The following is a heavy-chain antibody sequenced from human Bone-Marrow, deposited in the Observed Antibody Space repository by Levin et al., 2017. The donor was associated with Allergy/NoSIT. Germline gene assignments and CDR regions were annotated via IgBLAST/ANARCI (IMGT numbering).Heavy chain of an antibody. V-gene: IGHV1-18*01. CDR2: ISAHNGDS. CDR1: GYTFINYG. CDR3: ARGAQKPAAIGEF. Sequence: ASVKVSCKASGYTFINYGISWVRQAPGQGLEWMGWISAHNGDSHYAKTFQGRITMTTDTSTSTAYLDLRSLRLDDTAVYYCARGAQKPAAIGEFCGQGTLLTVSS. D-gene: IGHD2-2*01. J-gene: IGHJ4*02.